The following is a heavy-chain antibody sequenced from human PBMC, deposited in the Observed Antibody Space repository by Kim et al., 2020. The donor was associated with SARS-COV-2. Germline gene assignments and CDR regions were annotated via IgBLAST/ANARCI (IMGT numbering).Heavy chain of an antibody. D-gene: IGHD5-12*01. V-gene: IGHV1-8*01. CDR3: ARTRRDGYNRLRTDY. Sequence: QKFQGRVTMTRNTSISTAYMELSSLRSEDTAVYYCARTRRDGYNRLRTDYWGQGTLVTVSS. J-gene: IGHJ4*02.